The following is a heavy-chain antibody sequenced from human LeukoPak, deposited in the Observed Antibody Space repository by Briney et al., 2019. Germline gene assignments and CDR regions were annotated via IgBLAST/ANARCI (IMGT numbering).Heavy chain of an antibody. CDR3: ARGVGEKRIQLKYYFDY. J-gene: IGHJ4*02. V-gene: IGHV7-4-1*02. CDR2: INTNTGNP. Sequence: GASVKVSCKASGYTFTSYAMNWVRQAPGQGLEWMGWINTNTGNPTYAQGFTGRFVFSLDTSVSTAYLQISSLKAEDTAVYYCARGVGEKRIQLKYYFDYWGQGTLDTVSS. D-gene: IGHD5-18*01. CDR1: GYTFTSYA.